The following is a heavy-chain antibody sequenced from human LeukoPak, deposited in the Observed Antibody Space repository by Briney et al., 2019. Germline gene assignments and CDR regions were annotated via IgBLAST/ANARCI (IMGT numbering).Heavy chain of an antibody. Sequence: SETLSLTCTVSGGSISSYYWSWIRRPPGKRVEWIGYMYYSGSTNYNPSLKSRVTISADTSKNQFSLKLSSVTAADTAVYYCARVTGKIDYWGQGTLVTVSS. V-gene: IGHV4-59*01. CDR2: MYYSGST. D-gene: IGHD1-20*01. CDR1: GGSISSYY. J-gene: IGHJ4*02. CDR3: ARVTGKIDY.